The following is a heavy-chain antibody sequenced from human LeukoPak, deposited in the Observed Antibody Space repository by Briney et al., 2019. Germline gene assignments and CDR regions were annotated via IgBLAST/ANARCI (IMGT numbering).Heavy chain of an antibody. J-gene: IGHJ3*02. V-gene: IGHV3-23*01. Sequence: PGGSLRLSCAASGFTFSSCAMSWVRQAPGKGLEWVSAISDSGGSTFYADSVKGRSTISRDNSKNTLYLEMNSLRAEDTAVYYCARDRGFPDAFDIWGQGTMVTVSS. CDR1: GFTFSSCA. CDR3: ARDRGFPDAFDI. CDR2: ISDSGGST.